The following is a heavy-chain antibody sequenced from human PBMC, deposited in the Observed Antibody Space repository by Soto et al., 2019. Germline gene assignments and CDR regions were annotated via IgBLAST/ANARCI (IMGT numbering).Heavy chain of an antibody. V-gene: IGHV4-59*04. CDR3: ASGNYYDSSGYYYEMFDY. J-gene: IGHJ4*02. D-gene: IGHD3-22*01. Sequence: SETLSLTCTVSGGSISSYYWSWIRQPPGKGLEWIGYIYYSGSTYYNPSLKSRVTISVDTSKNQFSLKLSSVTAADTAVYYCASGNYYDSSGYYYEMFDYWGQGTLVTVSS. CDR2: IYYSGST. CDR1: GGSISSYY.